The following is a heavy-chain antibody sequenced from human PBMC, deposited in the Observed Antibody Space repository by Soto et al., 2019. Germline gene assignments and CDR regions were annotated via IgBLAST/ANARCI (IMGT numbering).Heavy chain of an antibody. CDR3: ARSPGGWLQYLDY. V-gene: IGHV1-3*05. CDR2: INAGNGNT. CDR1: GYTFTSYA. Sequence: QVQLVQSGAEEKKPGASLKVSCKASGYTFTSYAMHWVRQAPGQRLEWMGWINAGNGNTKYSQKFQARVTITRDTSASTAYMELSSLRFEDTAVYYCARSPGGWLQYLDYCGQGTLVTVSS. D-gene: IGHD6-19*01. J-gene: IGHJ4*02.